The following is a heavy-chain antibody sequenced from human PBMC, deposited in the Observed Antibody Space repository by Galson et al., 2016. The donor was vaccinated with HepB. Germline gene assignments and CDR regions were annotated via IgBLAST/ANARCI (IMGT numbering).Heavy chain of an antibody. D-gene: IGHD6-19*01. CDR3: ARGKYGSGWMVDY. CDR2: IWHDGSEK. J-gene: IGHJ4*02. V-gene: IGHV3-33*01. Sequence: SLRLSCAASGFIFRNYGMHWVRQAPGKGLEWVAVIWHDGSEKYYGDSVRGRFTISRDNSKNKLFLQMNSLRVEDTAVYYCARGKYGSGWMVDYWGQGTLVTVSS. CDR1: GFIFRNYG.